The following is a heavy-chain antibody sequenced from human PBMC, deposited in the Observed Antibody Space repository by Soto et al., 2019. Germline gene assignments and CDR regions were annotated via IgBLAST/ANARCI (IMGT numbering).Heavy chain of an antibody. D-gene: IGHD1-26*01. CDR2: INPSGGST. CDR1: GYTFTSYY. Sequence: QVQLVQSGAEVKKPGATVKVSCKASGYTFTSYYMHWVRQAPGQGLEWMGIINPSGGSTSYAQKFQGRVTMTRDTSTSTVYMELSSLRSEDPAVYYCARENGSYVLPDYWGQGTLVTVSS. J-gene: IGHJ4*02. V-gene: IGHV1-46*01. CDR3: ARENGSYVLPDY.